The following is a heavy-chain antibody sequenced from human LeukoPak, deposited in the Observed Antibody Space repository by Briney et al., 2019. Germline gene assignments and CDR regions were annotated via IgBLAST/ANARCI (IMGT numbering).Heavy chain of an antibody. J-gene: IGHJ4*02. CDR2: ISSSSSYI. CDR1: GFTVSSNY. Sequence: PGGSLRLSCAASGFTVSSNYMSWVRQAPGKGLEWVSSISSSSSYIYYADSVKGRFTISRDNAKNSLYLQMNSLRAEDTAVYYCARDRGGARPIDYWGQGTLVTVSS. V-gene: IGHV3-21*01. D-gene: IGHD1-26*01. CDR3: ARDRGGARPIDY.